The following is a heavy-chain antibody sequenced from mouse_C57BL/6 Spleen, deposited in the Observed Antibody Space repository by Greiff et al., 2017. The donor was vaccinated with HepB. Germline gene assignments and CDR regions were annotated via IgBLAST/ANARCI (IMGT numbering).Heavy chain of an antibody. CDR1: GFTFSSYA. CDR2: ISSGGDYI. CDR3: TRGGYYGSSFFDV. J-gene: IGHJ1*03. D-gene: IGHD1-1*01. Sequence: EVKLMESGEGLVKPGGSLKLSCAASGFTFSSYAMSWVRQTPEKRLEWVAYISSGGDYIYYADTVKGRFTISRDNARNTLYLQMSSLKSEDTAMYYCTRGGYYGSSFFDVWGTGTTVTVSS. V-gene: IGHV5-9-1*02.